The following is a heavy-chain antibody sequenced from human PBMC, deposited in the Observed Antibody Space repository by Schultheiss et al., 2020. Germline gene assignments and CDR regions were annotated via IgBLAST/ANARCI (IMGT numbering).Heavy chain of an antibody. Sequence: GSLRLSCAASGFTFSSYAMSWVRQAPGKGLEWIGEINHSGSTNYNPSLKSRVTISVDTSKNQFSLKLSSVTAADTAVYYCARDWGIGYYFDYWGQGTLVTVS. CDR3: ARDWGIGYYFDY. CDR2: INHSGST. D-gene: IGHD7-27*01. J-gene: IGHJ4*02. V-gene: IGHV4-34*01. CDR1: GFTFSSYA.